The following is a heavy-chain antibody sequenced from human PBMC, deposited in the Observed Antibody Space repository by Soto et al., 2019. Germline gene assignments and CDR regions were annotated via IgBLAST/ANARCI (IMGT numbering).Heavy chain of an antibody. V-gene: IGHV3-66*04. J-gene: IGHJ3*02. CDR3: AEHIGPRSAFDI. CDR2: IYSGGST. Sequence: PGESLRLSCAASGFTVSSNYMSGVRQAPGKGLEWVSVIYSGGSTYYADSVKGRFTISRDNSKNTLYLQMNSLRAEDTAVYYCAEHIGPRSAFDIWGQGKMVTVS. CDR1: GFTVSSNY.